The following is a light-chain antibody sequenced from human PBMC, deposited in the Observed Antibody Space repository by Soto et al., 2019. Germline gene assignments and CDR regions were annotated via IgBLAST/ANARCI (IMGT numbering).Light chain of an antibody. Sequence: EIVMTQAPATMSASPGERATLSCRASLSVSSNLAWYQHKPGQAPRLLMYGASTRATDIPARFSGSGSGTEVTLTISSLQSEDFAVYYCQQYNNWPPYTFGQGTKREIK. V-gene: IGKV3-15*01. CDR1: LSVSSN. CDR3: QQYNNWPPYT. J-gene: IGKJ2*01. CDR2: GAS.